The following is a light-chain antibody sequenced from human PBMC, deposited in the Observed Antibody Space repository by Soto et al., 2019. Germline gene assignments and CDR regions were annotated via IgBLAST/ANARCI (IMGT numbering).Light chain of an antibody. J-gene: IGKJ2*01. Sequence: EIVLTQSPGTLSLSPGERATLSYRASQSVSSSYLAWYQQKPGQAPRLLIYGASSRATGIPDRFSGSGSGTDFTLTISRLEPEDFAVYYCQQYGSSPPYTLGQGTKLEIK. CDR2: GAS. CDR1: QSVSSSY. V-gene: IGKV3-20*01. CDR3: QQYGSSPPYT.